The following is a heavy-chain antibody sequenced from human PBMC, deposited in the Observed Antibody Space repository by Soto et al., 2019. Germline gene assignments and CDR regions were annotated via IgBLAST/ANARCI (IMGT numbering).Heavy chain of an antibody. J-gene: IGHJ5*02. CDR1: GASISSSHW. D-gene: IGHD2-2*01. V-gene: IGHV4-4*02. CDR3: ARNAVVSAALDP. CDR2: VYHSGSA. Sequence: SETLSLTCDVSGASISSSHWWCWLRQPPGKGLEWIGEVYHSGSANYNPSLESRVTMSVDKSKNQFSLRLSSVTAADTALYYCARNAVVSAALDPWGQDTL.